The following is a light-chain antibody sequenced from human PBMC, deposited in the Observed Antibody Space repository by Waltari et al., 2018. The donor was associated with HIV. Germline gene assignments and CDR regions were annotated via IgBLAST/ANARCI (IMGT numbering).Light chain of an antibody. CDR1: SSNIGSNY. J-gene: IGLJ3*02. CDR3: AAWDDSLSGWV. V-gene: IGLV1-47*01. Sequence: QSVLTQPPSASGTPGQRVTISCSGSSSNIGSNYVYWYQQLPGTAPKLPIYRNNQRPSGVPDRFSGSKSGTSASLAISGLRSEDEADYYCAAWDDSLSGWVFGGGTKLTVL. CDR2: RNN.